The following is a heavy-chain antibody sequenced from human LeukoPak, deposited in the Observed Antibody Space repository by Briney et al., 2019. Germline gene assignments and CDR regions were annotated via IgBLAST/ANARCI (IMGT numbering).Heavy chain of an antibody. CDR2: INPNSGGT. Sequence: ASVKVSCKASGYTFTGYYMHWVRQAPGQGLEWMGWINPNSGGTNYAQKFQGRVTITADKSTSTAYMELSSLRSEDTAVYYCATSSGTKLNWFDPWGQGTLVTVSS. CDR3: ATSSGTKLNWFDP. CDR1: GYTFTGYY. J-gene: IGHJ5*02. D-gene: IGHD3-10*01. V-gene: IGHV1-2*02.